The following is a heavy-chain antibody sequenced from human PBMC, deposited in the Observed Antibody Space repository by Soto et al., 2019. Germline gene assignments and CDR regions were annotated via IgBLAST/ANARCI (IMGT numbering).Heavy chain of an antibody. CDR2: VSGDGRTT. D-gene: IGHD1-7*01. CDR1: GFTFSSHW. V-gene: IGHV3-74*01. CDR3: VSYNWKYPFDY. Sequence: VGSLRLSCAASGFTFSSHWMHWVRQAPGKGLVWVSQVSGDGRTTSYADSVEGRFTISRDNAKNTLYLQMNSLRADDTAVYYCVSYNWKYPFDYWGQGTLVTVSS. J-gene: IGHJ4*02.